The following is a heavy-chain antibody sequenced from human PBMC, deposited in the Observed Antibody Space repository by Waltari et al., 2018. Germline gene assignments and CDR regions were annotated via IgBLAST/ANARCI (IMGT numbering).Heavy chain of an antibody. CDR1: GCSISSYY. CDR2: IYTSGST. CDR3: ARAPRDDYDFWIGYSGSGHDAFDI. Sequence: TVSGCSISSYYWSWIRQPAGKGLEWIGRIYTSGSTNYNPSLKSRVTMSVDTYKNQFSLKLSSVTAADTAVYYCARAPRDDYDFWIGYSGSGHDAFDIWGQGTMVTVSS. V-gene: IGHV4-4*07. J-gene: IGHJ3*02. D-gene: IGHD3-3*01.